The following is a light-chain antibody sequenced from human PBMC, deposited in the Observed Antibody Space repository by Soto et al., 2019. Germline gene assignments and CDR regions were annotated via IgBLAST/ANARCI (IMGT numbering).Light chain of an antibody. CDR3: QQYGSSLWT. CDR1: HSVSSTF. V-gene: IGKV3-20*01. CDR2: GAS. Sequence: DTVLTQSPGTLSLSPGETATLTCSASHSVSSTFLAWYQQKPGQAPRLLIYGASSRATGIPDRFSGSGSGTDFTLTISRLEPEDFAVYYCQQYGSSLWTFGQGTKVDIK. J-gene: IGKJ1*01.